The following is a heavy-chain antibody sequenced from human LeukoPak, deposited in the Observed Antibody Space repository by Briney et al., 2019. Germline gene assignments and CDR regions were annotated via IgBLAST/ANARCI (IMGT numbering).Heavy chain of an antibody. CDR3: AKGGTGFGEFDYYFYMDV. D-gene: IGHD3-10*01. J-gene: IGHJ6*03. Sequence: SVKVSCKASGYTFTSYYMHWVRQAPGQGLEWMGGIIPVFGTPNYAQKFQGRVTITADKSTRTAYMELNSLRSEDTAVYYCAKGGTGFGEFDYYFYMDVWGKGTTVTVSS. CDR1: GYTFTSYY. V-gene: IGHV1-69*06. CDR2: IIPVFGTP.